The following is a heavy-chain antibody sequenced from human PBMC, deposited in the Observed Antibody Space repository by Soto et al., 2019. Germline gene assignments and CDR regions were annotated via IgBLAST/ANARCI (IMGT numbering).Heavy chain of an antibody. CDR1: GFTFSTFA. D-gene: IGHD3-10*01. J-gene: IGHJ6*02. V-gene: IGHV3-15*07. CDR2: IKSKTDGGTT. CDR3: TIRITMVRGATRYYGMDV. Sequence: GGSLRLSCAASGFTFSTFAMNWVRQAPGEGLEWVGRIKSKTDGGTTDYAAPVKGRFTISRDDSKNTLYLQMNSLKTEDTAVYYCTIRITMVRGATRYYGMDVWGQGTTVTVSS.